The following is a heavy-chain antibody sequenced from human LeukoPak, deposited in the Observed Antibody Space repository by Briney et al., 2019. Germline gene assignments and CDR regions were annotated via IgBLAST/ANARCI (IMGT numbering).Heavy chain of an antibody. CDR1: GFIFSSYG. Sequence: GGSLRLSCAASGFIFSSYGMHWVRQAPGKGLEWVAFIRYDGSNKYYADSVKGRFTISRDNSKNTLYLQMNSLRAEDTAIYYCAKGTGYYVSSGYYYTDYNAFDIWGQGTMVTVSS. CDR3: AKGTGYYVSSGYYYTDYNAFDI. J-gene: IGHJ3*02. CDR2: IRYDGSNK. V-gene: IGHV3-30*02. D-gene: IGHD3-22*01.